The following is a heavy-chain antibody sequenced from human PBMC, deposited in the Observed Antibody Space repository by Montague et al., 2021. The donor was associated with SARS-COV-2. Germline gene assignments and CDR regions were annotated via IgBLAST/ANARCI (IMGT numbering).Heavy chain of an antibody. CDR3: ANFAVSGTTADY. V-gene: IGHV6-1*01. D-gene: IGHD6-19*01. J-gene: IGHJ4*02. Sequence: CAISGDSVSSNSAAWNRIRQSPSRGLEWLGRTYYRSKWFHDYAISVKSRIIINPDTSKNQFSLQLNSVTPEDTAVYYCANFAVSGTTADYWGQGILVTVSS. CDR1: GDSVSSNSAA. CDR2: TYYRSKWFH.